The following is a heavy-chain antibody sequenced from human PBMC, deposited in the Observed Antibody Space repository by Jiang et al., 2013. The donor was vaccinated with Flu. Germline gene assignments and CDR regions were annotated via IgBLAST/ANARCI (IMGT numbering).Heavy chain of an antibody. Sequence: GSGLVKPSQTLSLTCNVSGGSISRGDYYWTWIRQPPGKGLEWIGYIYYTASTYYNPSLRSRAAISKDTSKNQFSLKLSSVTAADTAVYYCVRISINMIVDNDYWGQGILVTVSS. J-gene: IGHJ4*02. CDR1: GGSISRGDYY. CDR3: VRISINMIVDNDY. CDR2: IYYTAST. D-gene: IGHD3-22*01. V-gene: IGHV4-30-4*01.